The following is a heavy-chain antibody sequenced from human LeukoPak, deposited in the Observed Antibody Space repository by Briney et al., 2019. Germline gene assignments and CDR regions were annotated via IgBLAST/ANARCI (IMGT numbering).Heavy chain of an antibody. V-gene: IGHV3-48*01. CDR2: ISSSSSTI. Sequence: GGSLRLSCAASGFTFSSYSMNWVRQAPGKGLEWVSYISSSSSTIYYADSVKGRFTISRDNAKNSLYLQMNSLRAEDTAVYYCARGGSNSASGYWGQGTLVTVSS. D-gene: IGHD4-11*01. J-gene: IGHJ4*02. CDR1: GFTFSSYS. CDR3: ARGGSNSASGY.